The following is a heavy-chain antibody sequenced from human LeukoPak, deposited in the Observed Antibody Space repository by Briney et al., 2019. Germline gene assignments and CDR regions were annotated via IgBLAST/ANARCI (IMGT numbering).Heavy chain of an antibody. D-gene: IGHD6-19*01. V-gene: IGHV4-4*02. J-gene: IGHJ4*02. CDR3: ARHSMIAVADTETYYFDY. CDR1: GGSISSSNW. CDR2: IYHSGST. Sequence: SGTLSLTCAVSGGSISSSNWWSWVRQPPGKGLEWIGEIYHSGSTNYNPSLKSRVTISVDTSKNQFSLKLSTVTAADTAVYYCARHSMIAVADTETYYFDYWGQGTLVTVSS.